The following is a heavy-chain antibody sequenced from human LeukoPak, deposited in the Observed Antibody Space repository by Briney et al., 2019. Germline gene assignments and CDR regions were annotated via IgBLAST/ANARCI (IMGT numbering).Heavy chain of an antibody. J-gene: IGHJ4*01. Sequence: PGGSLRLSCAASGFTFSSYSMNWVRQAPGKGLEWVPSISDSSSYIYYADSVRGRFIISRDNAKNSLYLQMNSLRAEDSAVYYCARERKSMTTVTTGFDYWGQGTLVTVSS. CDR2: ISDSSSYI. V-gene: IGHV3-21*01. CDR3: ARERKSMTTVTTGFDY. D-gene: IGHD4-17*01. CDR1: GFTFSSYS.